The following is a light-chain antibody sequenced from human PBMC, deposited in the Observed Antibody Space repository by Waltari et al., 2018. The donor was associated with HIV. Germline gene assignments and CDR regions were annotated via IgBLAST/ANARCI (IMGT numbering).Light chain of an antibody. CDR2: GAS. CDR1: QSVSSSY. V-gene: IGKV3-20*01. CDR3: QQYGRSPPWT. J-gene: IGKJ1*01. Sequence: EIVLTQSPGTLSLSPGERATLSCRASQSVSSSYLAWYQQKPGQAPRLLIYGASSRATGIPDRFSGSGSGTDFTLTISRLEPEDFAVYYCQQYGRSPPWTFGQGTKVEIK.